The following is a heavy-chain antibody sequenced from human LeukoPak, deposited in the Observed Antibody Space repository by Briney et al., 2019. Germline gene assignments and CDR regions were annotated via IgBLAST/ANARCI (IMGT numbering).Heavy chain of an antibody. CDR3: ARSRRDYPYFDS. CDR1: GGSISSGDYY. CDR2: IYYSGST. Sequence: SETLSLTCTVSGGSISSGDYYWSWIRQPPGKGLEWIGYIYYSGSTYYNPSLKSRVTMSIDTSKNQFSLKLTSVTAADTAVYFCARSRRDYPYFDSWGQGTLVTVSS. D-gene: IGHD4-17*01. J-gene: IGHJ4*02. V-gene: IGHV4-30-4*01.